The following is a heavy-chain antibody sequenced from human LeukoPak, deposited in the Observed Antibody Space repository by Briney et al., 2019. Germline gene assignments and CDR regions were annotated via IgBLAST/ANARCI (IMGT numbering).Heavy chain of an antibody. D-gene: IGHD6-6*01. CDR3: AKDFSRGLIAAPETFDY. J-gene: IGHJ4*02. V-gene: IGHV3-23*01. CDR1: GFTFSSYA. CDR2: ISGSGGST. Sequence: PGGSLRLSCAASGFTFSSYAMSWVRQAPGKGLEWVSAISGSGGSTYYADSVKGRFTISRDNSKNTLYLQMNSLRAEDTAVYYCAKDFSRGLIAAPETFDYRGQGTLVTVSS.